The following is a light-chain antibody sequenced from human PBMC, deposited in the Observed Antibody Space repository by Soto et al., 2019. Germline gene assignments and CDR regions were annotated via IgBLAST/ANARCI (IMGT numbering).Light chain of an antibody. CDR3: QQSYSTSWT. Sequence: DIQMTQSPSSLSASVGDRVTITCRASQTISSYLNWYQQKPGKAPKLLIYAASSLQSGVPSRFSDSGSGTDFTLTISSLQPEDFATYYCQQSYSTSWTFGQGTMVEIK. CDR1: QTISSY. J-gene: IGKJ1*01. CDR2: AAS. V-gene: IGKV1-39*01.